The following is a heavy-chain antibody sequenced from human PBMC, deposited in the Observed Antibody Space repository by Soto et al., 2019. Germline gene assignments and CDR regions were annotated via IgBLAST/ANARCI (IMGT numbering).Heavy chain of an antibody. Sequence: SETLSLTCAVYGGSFSGYYWSWIRQPPGKGLEWIGEINHSGSTNYNPSLKSRVTISVDTSKNQFSLKLSSVTAADTAVYYCAGTARFLEWFPWDYWGQGTLVTVSS. CDR2: INHSGST. J-gene: IGHJ4*02. D-gene: IGHD3-3*01. V-gene: IGHV4-34*01. CDR1: GGSFSGYY. CDR3: AGTARFLEWFPWDY.